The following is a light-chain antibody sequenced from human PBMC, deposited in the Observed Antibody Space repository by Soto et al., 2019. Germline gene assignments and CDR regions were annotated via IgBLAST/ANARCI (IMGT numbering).Light chain of an antibody. J-gene: IGLJ1*01. CDR3: RSYTSGSTYV. CDR1: ISDVGGYHY. V-gene: IGLV2-14*01. Sequence: QSLLTPPASVSGSPGQSSAISCTGTISDVGGYHYVSWYQQYPDKAPKLIIYEVSNRPSGVSNRFSGSKSGNTASLTISGLQTEDEADYYCRSYTSGSTYVFGTGTKVTVL. CDR2: EVS.